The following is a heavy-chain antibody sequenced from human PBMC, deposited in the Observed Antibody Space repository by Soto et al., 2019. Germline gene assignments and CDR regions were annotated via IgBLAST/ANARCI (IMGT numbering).Heavy chain of an antibody. Sequence: QVQLQESGPGLVKPSETLSLTCTVSGGSISSYYWSWIRQPPGKGLEWIGYIYYSGSTNYNPSLKRRVTISVDTSKNQSSLKLSSVPAAATAVYYCARAWGEAFDYWGQGTLVTVSS. CDR2: IYYSGST. D-gene: IGHD3-16*01. CDR1: GGSISSYY. V-gene: IGHV4-59*01. CDR3: ARAWGEAFDY. J-gene: IGHJ4*02.